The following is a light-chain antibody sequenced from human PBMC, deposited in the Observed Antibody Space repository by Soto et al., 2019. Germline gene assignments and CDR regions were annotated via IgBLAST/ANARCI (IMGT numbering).Light chain of an antibody. J-gene: IGKJ2*01. V-gene: IGKV3-20*01. Sequence: EIVLTQSPGTLSLSPGERVTLSCRASQTVSNSYIARYQQKPGQAPRLLLYDASARATGIPDRVTGSGSGTDFTLTITRLEPEDFAVYYCQQYGRPPYTFGQGTKLEIK. CDR3: QQYGRPPYT. CDR2: DAS. CDR1: QTVSNSY.